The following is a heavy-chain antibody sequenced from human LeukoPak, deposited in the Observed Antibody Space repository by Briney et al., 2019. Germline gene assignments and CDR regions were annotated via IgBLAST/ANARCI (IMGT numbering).Heavy chain of an antibody. CDR3: ASRVYGLGSFNY. Sequence: SETLSLTCTVSGDSICSTSYYWDWIRQPPGKGLEWIGSIYNSGTTYYNPSLKSRVTISVDTSKNQFSLKVSSVTAADTAVYYCASRVYGLGSFNYWGQGTLVTVSS. V-gene: IGHV4-39*01. D-gene: IGHD3-10*01. CDR1: GDSICSTSYY. J-gene: IGHJ4*01. CDR2: IYNSGTT.